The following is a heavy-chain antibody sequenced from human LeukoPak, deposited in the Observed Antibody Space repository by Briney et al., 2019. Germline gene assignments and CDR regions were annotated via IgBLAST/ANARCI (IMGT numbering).Heavy chain of an antibody. CDR1: GFTFSSYA. CDR3: AREYYDFWSGWTTIYYYGMDV. J-gene: IGHJ6*02. Sequence: PGRSLRLSCAASGFTFSSYAMHWVRQAPGKGLEWVAVISYGGSNKYYAYSVKGRFTFSRDNSKNPLYLQMNSLRAEDTAVYYCAREYYDFWSGWTTIYYYGMDVWGQGTTVTVSS. D-gene: IGHD3-3*01. V-gene: IGHV3-30-3*01. CDR2: ISYGGSNK.